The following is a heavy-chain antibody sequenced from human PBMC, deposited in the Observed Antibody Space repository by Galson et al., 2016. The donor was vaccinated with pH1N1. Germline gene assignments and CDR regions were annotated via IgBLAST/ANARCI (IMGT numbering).Heavy chain of an antibody. J-gene: IGHJ3*02. Sequence: SVKVSCKASGVVFNSYAINWVRQAPGQGLELMGGITAIFNTPNYAQDFQGRVTITADKPTTTVYLELSGLTSEDTAVYYCARARNYYGNEAFDIWGQGTMVIVSS. CDR1: GVVFNSYA. V-gene: IGHV1-69*06. CDR3: ARARNYYGNEAFDI. CDR2: ITAIFNTP. D-gene: IGHD3-22*01.